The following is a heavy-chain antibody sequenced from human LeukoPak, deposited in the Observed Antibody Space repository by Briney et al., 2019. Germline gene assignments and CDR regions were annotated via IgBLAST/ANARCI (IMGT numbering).Heavy chain of an antibody. J-gene: IGHJ6*02. CDR2: INPISGTA. V-gene: IGHV1-69*13. D-gene: IGHD3-3*01. CDR3: ARDKFLEWSSGFYGMDV. CDR1: GDSINTYT. Sequence: SVKVSCKASGDSINTYTINWVRQAPGQGLEWMGGINPISGTANYAQKYQGKVTITADESTSTAYMELSSLRSEDTAVYYCARDKFLEWSSGFYGMDVWGQGTTVMVSS.